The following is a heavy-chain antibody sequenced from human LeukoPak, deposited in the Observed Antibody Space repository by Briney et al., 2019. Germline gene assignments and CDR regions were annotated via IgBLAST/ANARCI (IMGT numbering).Heavy chain of an antibody. CDR3: ARDFYGDYALSAFDI. V-gene: IGHV3-23*01. Sequence: GGSLRLSCAASGFSFGSYAMSWVRQAPGKGLEWVSGISFSGGDTPYADSVKGRFTISRDNGKSTLYLQMNSLRAEDTAVYYCARDFYGDYALSAFDIWGQGTMVTVSS. CDR1: GFSFGSYA. CDR2: ISFSGGDT. J-gene: IGHJ3*02. D-gene: IGHD4-17*01.